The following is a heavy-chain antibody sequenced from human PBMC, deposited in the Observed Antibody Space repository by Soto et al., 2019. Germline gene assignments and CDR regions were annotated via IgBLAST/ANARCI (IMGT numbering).Heavy chain of an antibody. J-gene: IGHJ4*02. Sequence: ASVKVSCKASGGTFSSYAISWVRQAPGQGLEWMGGIIPIFGTANYAQKFQDRVTITADESTSTAYMELSSLRSEDTAVYYCARSRGIAARSYYFDYWGQGTLVTVSS. D-gene: IGHD6-6*01. CDR2: IIPIFGTA. CDR1: GGTFSSYA. CDR3: ARSRGIAARSYYFDY. V-gene: IGHV1-69*13.